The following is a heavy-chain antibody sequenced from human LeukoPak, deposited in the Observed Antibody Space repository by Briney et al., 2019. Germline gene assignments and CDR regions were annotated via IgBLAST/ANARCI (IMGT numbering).Heavy chain of an antibody. CDR3: ARDLGRGDLSYDFWSGYSLGLGY. CDR1: GFTFSSYW. Sequence: GGSLRLSCAASGFTFSSYWMSWVRQAPGKGLEWVANIKQDGSEKYYVDSVKGRFTISRDNAKNSLYLQMNSLRAEDTAVYYCARDLGRGDLSYDFWSGYSLGLGYWGQGTLVTVSS. CDR2: IKQDGSEK. V-gene: IGHV3-7*01. D-gene: IGHD3-3*01. J-gene: IGHJ4*02.